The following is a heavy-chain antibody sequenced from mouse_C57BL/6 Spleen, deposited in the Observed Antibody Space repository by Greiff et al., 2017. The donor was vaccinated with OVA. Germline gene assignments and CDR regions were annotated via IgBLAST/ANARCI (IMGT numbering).Heavy chain of an antibody. CDR1: GFSLTSYG. J-gene: IGHJ1*03. V-gene: IGHV2-2*01. Sequence: VQLQQSGPGLVQPSQSLSITCTASGFSLTSYGVHWVRQSPGKGLEWLGVIWSGGSTDYNAAFISRLSISKDNSKSQVFFKMNSLQADDTAIYYCARKGVTTVVDWYFDVWGTGTTVTVSS. D-gene: IGHD1-1*01. CDR2: IWSGGST. CDR3: ARKGVTTVVDWYFDV.